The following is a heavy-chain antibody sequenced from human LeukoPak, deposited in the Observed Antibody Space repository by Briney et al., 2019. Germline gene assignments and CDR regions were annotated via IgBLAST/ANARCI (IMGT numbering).Heavy chain of an antibody. J-gene: IGHJ4*02. D-gene: IGHD3-10*01. V-gene: IGHV4-59*01. CDR2: ICYSGST. CDR1: GGSIRSYY. Sequence: SETLSLTCTVSGGSIRSYYWSWIRQPPGKGLEYIGYICYSGSTNYNPSLKSRVTMSLDTSKNQLSLKLSSVTAADTAVYYCATVVQGVHTYFGSWGQGNLVAVSS. CDR3: ATVVQGVHTYFGS.